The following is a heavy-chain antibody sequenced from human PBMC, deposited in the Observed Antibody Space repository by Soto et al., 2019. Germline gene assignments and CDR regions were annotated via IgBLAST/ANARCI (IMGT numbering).Heavy chain of an antibody. Sequence: QVQLQQWGAGPLRPLETLSLTCGVSGGSFSGYYWAWIRQSPGKGLEWIGEINDRGSINYNPSLESRVSISVDTSKNHYSLNLRSVTAADTAVYYCARESHDMLTGPPWVWYFDLWGRGTLVTVSS. CDR2: INDRGSI. CDR3: ARESHDMLTGPPWVWYFDL. CDR1: GGSFSGYY. J-gene: IGHJ2*01. V-gene: IGHV4-34*01. D-gene: IGHD3-9*01.